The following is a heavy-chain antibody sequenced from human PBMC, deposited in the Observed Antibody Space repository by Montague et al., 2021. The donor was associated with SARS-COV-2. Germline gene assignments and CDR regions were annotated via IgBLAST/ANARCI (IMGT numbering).Heavy chain of an antibody. Sequence: PALVKPTQTLTLTCTFSGISLSTSGVGVAWIRQPPGKALEWLALIYWDDDERYGPSMRSRLTITKDTSENQVVLRMTNMDPMDTATYYCAPLGFDSRSYYTPHNWFDPWGQGILVTVSS. D-gene: IGHD3-10*01. CDR1: GISLSTSGVG. CDR3: APLGFDSRSYYTPHNWFDP. CDR2: IYWDDDE. J-gene: IGHJ5*02. V-gene: IGHV2-5*05.